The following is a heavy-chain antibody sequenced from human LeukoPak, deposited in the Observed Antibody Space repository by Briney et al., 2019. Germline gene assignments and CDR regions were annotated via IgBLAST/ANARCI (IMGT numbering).Heavy chain of an antibody. V-gene: IGHV5-51*01. CDR3: ARGGIPGGNYYREHFDC. CDR2: IYPGDSDT. Sequence: GESLKISCKGSGYSFIRYWIGWVRQMPGKGLEWMGIIYPGDSDTTYSPSFQGQVTISADKSISTAYLQWSSLKASDTAMYYCARGGIPGGNYYREHFDCWGQGTLVTVSS. D-gene: IGHD1-26*01. J-gene: IGHJ4*02. CDR1: GYSFIRYW.